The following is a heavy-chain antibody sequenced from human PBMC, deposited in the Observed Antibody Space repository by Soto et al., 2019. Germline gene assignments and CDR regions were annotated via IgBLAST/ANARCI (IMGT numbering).Heavy chain of an antibody. CDR2: IYSGGST. J-gene: IGHJ5*02. D-gene: IGHD4-17*01. CDR1: GFTVSSNY. V-gene: IGHV3-53*04. CDR3: ARAHFPKEYGDYREGWFDP. Sequence: EVQLVESGGGLVQPGGSLRLSRAASGFTVSSNYMSWVRQAPGKGLEWVSVIYSGGSTYYADSVKGRFTISRHNSKNTLYLQMNSLRAEDTAVYYCARAHFPKEYGDYREGWFDPWGQGTLVTVSS.